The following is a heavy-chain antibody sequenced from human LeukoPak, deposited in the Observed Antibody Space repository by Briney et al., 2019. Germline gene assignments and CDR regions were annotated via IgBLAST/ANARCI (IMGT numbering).Heavy chain of an antibody. D-gene: IGHD3-22*01. CDR2: IQSKADGGAA. V-gene: IGHV3-15*01. CDR1: GFPLSDAW. J-gene: IGHJ4*02. Sequence: GGPLSPPCEASGFPLSDAWMSWSPKAPGRGRGWVGRIQSKADGGAAHYAAPVKGRFTISRDDSKNTLYLQVNSLKTEDTAVYHCTTIIDSSGYYTFDYWGRGTLVTVSS. CDR3: TTIIDSSGYYTFDY.